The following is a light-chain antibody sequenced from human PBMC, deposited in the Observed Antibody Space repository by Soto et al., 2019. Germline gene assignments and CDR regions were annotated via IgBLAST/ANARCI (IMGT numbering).Light chain of an antibody. CDR1: QTITSE. CDR2: DES. Sequence: ASQTITSELAWYQQKSGKAPRIXIFDESNRATGVPDRFIGSGSGTDFNLTISSLKPADFALYSCQKYHNWTWTFGQGTQVDIK. J-gene: IGKJ1*01. V-gene: IGKV3D-15*01. CDR3: QKYHNWTWT.